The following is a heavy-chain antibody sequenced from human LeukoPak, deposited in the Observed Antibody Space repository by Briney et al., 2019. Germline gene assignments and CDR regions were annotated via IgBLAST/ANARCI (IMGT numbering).Heavy chain of an antibody. CDR2: VKQDGSEK. V-gene: IGHV3-7*01. Sequence: PGGSLRLSCAASGFTFSSYWMTWVRQAPGKGLEWVANVKQDGSEKYYVDSVKGRFTISRDNAKNSLYLHMNSLRAEDTAVYYCARAVTTHFDYWGQGTLVTVSS. D-gene: IGHD4-17*01. J-gene: IGHJ4*02. CDR1: GFTFSSYW. CDR3: ARAVTTHFDY.